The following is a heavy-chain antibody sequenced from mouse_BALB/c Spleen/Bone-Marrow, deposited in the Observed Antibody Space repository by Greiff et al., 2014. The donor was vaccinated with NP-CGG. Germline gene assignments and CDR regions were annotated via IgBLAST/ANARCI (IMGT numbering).Heavy chain of an antibody. CDR2: INPYNGGT. Sequence: EVQLQQSGSELVKPGASMKISCKASGYSFTGYTMNWVKQSHGKNLGWIGLINPYNGGTSYNQKFKGKATLTVDKSSSTAYMELLSLTSEDSAVYYCARDYGNPSPFAYWGQGTLVTVSA. J-gene: IGHJ3*01. CDR1: GYSFTGYT. D-gene: IGHD2-1*01. CDR3: ARDYGNPSPFAY. V-gene: IGHV1-18*01.